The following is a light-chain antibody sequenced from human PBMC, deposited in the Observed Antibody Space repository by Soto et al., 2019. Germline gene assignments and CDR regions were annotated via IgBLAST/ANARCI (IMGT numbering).Light chain of an antibody. J-gene: IGKJ4*01. Sequence: DIQLTQSPFFLSASVGDRVTITCRASQAITNNLAWYQQKPGKPPTLLIYQESTLQSGVPSRFSGSKSGSRFTLTIDSLQPEDFATYYCQQVKSYPRTFGGGTKV. CDR3: QQVKSYPRT. V-gene: IGKV1-9*01. CDR1: QAITNN. CDR2: QES.